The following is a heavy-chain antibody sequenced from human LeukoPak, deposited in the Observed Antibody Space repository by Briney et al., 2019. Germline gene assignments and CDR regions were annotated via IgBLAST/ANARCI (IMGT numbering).Heavy chain of an antibody. V-gene: IGHV3-21*01. CDR3: AGSWGYYFDY. J-gene: IGHJ4*02. CDR1: GFTFSSYN. D-gene: IGHD7-27*01. Sequence: GGSLRPSCAASGFTFSSYNMNWVRQAPGKGLEWVSSIGSSSSYIYYADSVKGRFTISRDNAKNSLYLQMNSLRAEDTAVYYCAGSWGYYFDYWGQGTLVTVSS. CDR2: IGSSSSYI.